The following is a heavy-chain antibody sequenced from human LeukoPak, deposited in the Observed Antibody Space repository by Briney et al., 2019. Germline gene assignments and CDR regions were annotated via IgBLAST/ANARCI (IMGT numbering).Heavy chain of an antibody. V-gene: IGHV4-39*01. J-gene: IGHJ4*02. CDR2: IYYSGST. CDR3: ARHSFLEQSDY. D-gene: IGHD2/OR15-2a*01. Sequence: SETLSLTCTVSGGSISSSSYYWGWIRQPPGRGLEWIGSIYYSGSTYYNPSLKSRVTISVDTSKNQFSLKLSSVTAADTAVYYCARHSFLEQSDYWGQGTLVTVSS. CDR1: GGSISSSSYY.